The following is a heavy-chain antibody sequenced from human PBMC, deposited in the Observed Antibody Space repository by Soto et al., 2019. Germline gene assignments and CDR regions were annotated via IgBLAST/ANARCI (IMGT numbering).Heavy chain of an antibody. CDR2: ISNSGNYA. CDR1: QFTVSTSY. J-gene: IGHJ4*02. V-gene: IGHV3-11*03. D-gene: IGHD5-12*01. Sequence: GGSLRLSCAASQFTVSTSYMSWVRQAPGKGLEWVSYISNSGNYANYADSVKGRFTISRDNAKNSLYLQMNSLRAEDTAVYYCATNKGYSGYEGPDYWGQGTLVTSPQ. CDR3: ATNKGYSGYEGPDY.